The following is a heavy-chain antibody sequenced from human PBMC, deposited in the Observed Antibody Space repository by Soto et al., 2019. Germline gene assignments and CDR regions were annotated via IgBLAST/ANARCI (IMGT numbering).Heavy chain of an antibody. CDR3: ARLHAIHNWFDP. V-gene: IGHV4-30-4*01. CDR1: GRSISSGDYY. D-gene: IGHD2-8*01. CDR2: IYYSGST. J-gene: IGHJ5*02. Sequence: PSETLSLTCTVSGRSISSGDYYWSWIRQPPGKGLEWIGYIYYSGSTYYNPSLKSRVTISVDTSKNQFSLKLSSVTAADTAVYYCARLHAIHNWFDPWGQGTLVTVSS.